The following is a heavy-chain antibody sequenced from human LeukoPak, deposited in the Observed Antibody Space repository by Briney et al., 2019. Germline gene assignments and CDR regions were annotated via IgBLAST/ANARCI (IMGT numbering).Heavy chain of an antibody. J-gene: IGHJ4*02. CDR1: GGTFSSYA. Sequence: SVKVSCKASGGTFSSYAISWVRQAPGQGLEWMGRIIPILGIANYAQKFQGRVTITADKSTSTAYMELSSLRSEDTAVYYCARGMGAAGLVGVDYWGQGTLVTVSS. V-gene: IGHV1-69*04. CDR2: IIPILGIA. CDR3: ARGMGAAGLVGVDY. D-gene: IGHD6-13*01.